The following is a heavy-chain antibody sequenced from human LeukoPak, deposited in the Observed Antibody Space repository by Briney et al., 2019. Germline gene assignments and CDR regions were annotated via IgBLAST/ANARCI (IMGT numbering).Heavy chain of an antibody. CDR2: IWYDGSNK. D-gene: IGHD3-22*01. J-gene: IGHJ3*02. CDR3: AKASFDNSGYYYDAFDI. V-gene: IGHV3-33*06. Sequence: GRSLRLSCAASGFTFSNYGMHWVRQAPGKGLEWVAIIWYDGSNKYYADSVKGRFTISRDNSKNTLYLQMNSLRAEDTAVYYCAKASFDNSGYYYDAFDICGQGTMVTVSS. CDR1: GFTFSNYG.